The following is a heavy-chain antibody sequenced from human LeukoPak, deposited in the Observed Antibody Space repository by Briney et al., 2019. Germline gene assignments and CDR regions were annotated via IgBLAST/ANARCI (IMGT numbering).Heavy chain of an antibody. Sequence: ASVKVSCTASGYTFTGYYMHWVRQAPGQGLEWMGWINPNSGSTNYAQRFKGRVTMTRDTSISTAYMELSRLRSDDTAVYYCARLADYWGQGTLVTVSS. CDR3: ARLADY. V-gene: IGHV1-2*02. J-gene: IGHJ4*02. CDR2: INPNSGST. CDR1: GYTFTGYY.